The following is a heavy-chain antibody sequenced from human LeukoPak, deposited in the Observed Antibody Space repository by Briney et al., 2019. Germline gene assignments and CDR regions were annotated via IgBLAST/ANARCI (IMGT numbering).Heavy chain of an antibody. J-gene: IGHJ6*03. Sequence: SETLSLTCTVSGGSISSYYWSWIRQPPGKGLEWIGYIYYSGSTNYNPSLKSRVTISVDTSKNQFSLKLSSVTAADTAVYYCARETIYSSSSGYYYYYMDVWGKGTSVTVSS. D-gene: IGHD6-6*01. CDR3: ARETIYSSSSGYYYYYMDV. CDR1: GGSISSYY. CDR2: IYYSGST. V-gene: IGHV4-59*01.